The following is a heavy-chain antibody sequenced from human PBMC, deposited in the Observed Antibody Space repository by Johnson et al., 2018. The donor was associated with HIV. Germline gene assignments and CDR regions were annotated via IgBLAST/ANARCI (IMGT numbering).Heavy chain of an antibody. J-gene: IGHJ3*02. CDR3: AKDSPPHDDYGRFDAFDI. D-gene: IGHD4-17*01. V-gene: IGHV3-43*01. CDR1: EFIFDDYT. Sequence: VQLVESGGVVVQPGGSLRLSCAASEFIFDDYTMHWVRQSPGKGLEWVSLITWDGLKTQYADSVKGRFTISKDNRKYSLYLQMNSLRAEDTAVYYCAKDSPPHDDYGRFDAFDIWGQGTMVTVSS. CDR2: ITWDGLKT.